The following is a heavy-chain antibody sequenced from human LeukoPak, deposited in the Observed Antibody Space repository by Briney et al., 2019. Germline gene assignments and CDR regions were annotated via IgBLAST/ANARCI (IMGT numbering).Heavy chain of an antibody. CDR2: IHSGGNT. D-gene: IGHD2-15*01. CDR3: TRDLNSGGSC. J-gene: IGHJ4*02. CDR1: GFTVSSSY. V-gene: IGHV3-53*01. Sequence: PGGSLRLSCAASGFTVSSSYMSWVRQAPGKGLEWVSVIHSGGNTYYADSVKGRFTISRDNSKNTLYLQMNSLRAEDTAVCYCTRDLNSGGSCWGQGTLVTVSS.